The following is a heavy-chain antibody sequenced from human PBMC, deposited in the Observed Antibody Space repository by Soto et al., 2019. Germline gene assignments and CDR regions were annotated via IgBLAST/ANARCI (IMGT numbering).Heavy chain of an antibody. CDR1: GYTFTNFG. J-gene: IGHJ4*02. CDR2: ISAYSGDT. V-gene: IGHV1-18*01. CDR3: ARGERYSSSSDLTY. Sequence: QVQLVQSGAEVKEPGASVKVSCKPSGYTFTNFGVNWVRQAPGQGLEWMGWISAYSGDTRYAQNFQGRVTMTTDTSTSTAYMELRSLTFDDTAVYYCARGERYSSSSDLTYWDQGTLVTVST. D-gene: IGHD6-6*01.